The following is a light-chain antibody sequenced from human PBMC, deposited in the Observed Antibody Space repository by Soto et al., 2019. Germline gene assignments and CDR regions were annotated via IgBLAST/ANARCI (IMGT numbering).Light chain of an antibody. CDR2: DAS. J-gene: IGKJ1*01. CDR3: QQYSSYWT. Sequence: IQMTQSPSSLSASVGDRVTITCRASQGISNYLAWYQQKPGKAPKFLIYDASNLESGVPSRFSGSGSGTEFTLTISSLQPDDFATYYCQQYSSYWTFGQGTKVDIK. CDR1: QGISNY. V-gene: IGKV1-16*01.